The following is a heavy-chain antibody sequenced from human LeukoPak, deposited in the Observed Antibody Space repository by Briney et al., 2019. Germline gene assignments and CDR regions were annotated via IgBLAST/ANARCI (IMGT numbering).Heavy chain of an antibody. Sequence: PSETLSLTCTVSGGSISSSSYYWGWIRQPPGKGLEWIGSIYYSGSTYYNPSLKSRVTISVDTSKNQFSLKLSSVTAADTAVYYCARDANIYSSSSLFDYWGQGTLVTVSS. CDR1: GGSISSSSYY. CDR3: ARDANIYSSSSLFDY. D-gene: IGHD6-6*01. CDR2: IYYSGST. J-gene: IGHJ4*02. V-gene: IGHV4-39*02.